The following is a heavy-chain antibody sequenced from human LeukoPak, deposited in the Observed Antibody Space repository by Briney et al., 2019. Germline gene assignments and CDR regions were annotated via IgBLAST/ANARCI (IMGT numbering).Heavy chain of an antibody. Sequence: ASVKVSCKASGGTFSSYGISWVRQAPGQGLEWMGWISAYNGNTNYAQKLQGRVTMTTDTSTSTAYMELRSLRSDDTAVYYCARDHSGYGEDYWGQGTLVTVSS. J-gene: IGHJ4*02. D-gene: IGHD5-12*01. V-gene: IGHV1-18*01. CDR1: GGTFSSYG. CDR3: ARDHSGYGEDY. CDR2: ISAYNGNT.